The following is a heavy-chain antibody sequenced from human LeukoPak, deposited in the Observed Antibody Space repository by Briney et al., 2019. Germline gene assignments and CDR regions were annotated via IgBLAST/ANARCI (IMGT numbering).Heavy chain of an antibody. CDR3: ARDHLPWAGVAVKYFDY. D-gene: IGHD6-19*01. Sequence: ASVKDSRKASGYTFTGYHMHWLRQAPGQGLEWMGWINPNSGGTNYAQQFQGRLIMTRDTSISTAYMELSRLRSDDTAVYYCARDHLPWAGVAVKYFDYWGQGTLVTVSS. J-gene: IGHJ4*02. CDR2: INPNSGGT. CDR1: GYTFTGYH. V-gene: IGHV1-2*02.